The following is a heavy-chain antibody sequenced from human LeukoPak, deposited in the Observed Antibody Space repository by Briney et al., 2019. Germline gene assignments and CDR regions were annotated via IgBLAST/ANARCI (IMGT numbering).Heavy chain of an antibody. J-gene: IGHJ4*02. D-gene: IGHD5-24*01. V-gene: IGHV4-59*01. CDR3: ARAGWDGYNFDY. CDR1: GGSFSSYY. CDR2: IYYSGST. Sequence: SETLSLTCAVYGGSFSSYYWSWIRQPPGKGLEWIGYIYYSGSTNYNASLKSRVTISVDTSKNQFSLKLSSVTAADTAVYYCARAGWDGYNFDYWGQGTLVTVSS.